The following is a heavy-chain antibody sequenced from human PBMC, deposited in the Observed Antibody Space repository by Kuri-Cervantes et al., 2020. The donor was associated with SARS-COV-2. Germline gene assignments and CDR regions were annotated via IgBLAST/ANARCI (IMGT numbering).Heavy chain of an antibody. CDR2: ISYDGSNK. Sequence: WGSLRLSCAASGFTFSSYGMHWVRQAPGKGLEWVAVISYDGSNKYYADSVKGRFTISRDNSKNTLYLQMNSLRAEDTAMYYCARLNSSWYPHYFDYWGQGTLVTVSS. CDR1: GFTFSSYG. J-gene: IGHJ4*02. CDR3: ARLNSSWYPHYFDY. V-gene: IGHV3-30*03. D-gene: IGHD6-13*01.